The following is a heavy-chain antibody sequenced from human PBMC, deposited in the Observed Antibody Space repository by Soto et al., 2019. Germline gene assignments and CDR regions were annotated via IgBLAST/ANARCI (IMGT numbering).Heavy chain of an antibody. J-gene: IGHJ4*02. D-gene: IGHD3-9*01. Sequence: ASVKVSFKASGYTFTSYGISWVRQAPGQGLEWMGWISAYNGNTNYAQKLQGRVTMTTDTSTSTAYMELRSLRSDDTAVYYCASSYYDILTGLIDWGQGTLVTVSS. CDR1: GYTFTSYG. CDR2: ISAYNGNT. V-gene: IGHV1-18*01. CDR3: ASSYYDILTGLID.